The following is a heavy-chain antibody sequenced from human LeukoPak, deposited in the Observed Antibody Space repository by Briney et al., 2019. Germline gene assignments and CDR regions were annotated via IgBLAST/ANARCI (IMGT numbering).Heavy chain of an antibody. D-gene: IGHD4-17*01. J-gene: IGHJ5*02. CDR2: ISAYNGNT. Sequence: ASVKVSCNASGYTFTSYGISWVRQAPGQGLEWMGWISAYNGNTNYAQKLQGRVTMTTDTSTSTAYMELSSLRSEDTAVYYCAREYGDYINWFDPWGQGTLVTVSS. V-gene: IGHV1-18*01. CDR3: AREYGDYINWFDP. CDR1: GYTFTSYG.